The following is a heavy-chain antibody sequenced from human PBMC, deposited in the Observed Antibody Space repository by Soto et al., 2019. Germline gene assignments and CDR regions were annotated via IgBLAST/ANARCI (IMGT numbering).Heavy chain of an antibody. J-gene: IGHJ5*01. D-gene: IGHD3-16*01. CDR3: VKGGWLDF. CDR1: GFTFNTFE. Sequence: EVQLLECGGGLVQPGGSLRLSCAASGFTFNTFEMSWVRQAPGRGLEWVSFISDDSSRTYYADAVKGRFTISRDNSKYTLYLQMNSLTAEDTAVYACVKGGWLDFWGQGTLVTVSS. CDR2: ISDDSSRT. V-gene: IGHV3-23*01.